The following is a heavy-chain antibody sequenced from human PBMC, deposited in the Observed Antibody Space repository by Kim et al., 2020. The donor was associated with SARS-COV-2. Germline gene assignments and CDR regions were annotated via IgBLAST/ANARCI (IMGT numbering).Heavy chain of an antibody. CDR2: NYYSGST. V-gene: IGHV4-39*01. CDR1: GGSISSSSYY. D-gene: IGHD3-3*01. Sequence: SETLSLTCTVSGGSISSSSYYWGWIRQPPGKGLEWIGSNYYSGSTYYNPSLKSRVTISVDTSKNQFSLKLSSVTAADTAVYYCAKYYDFWSGYGAQYYYGMYVWGQGTTVTVSS. J-gene: IGHJ6*02. CDR3: AKYYDFWSGYGAQYYYGMYV.